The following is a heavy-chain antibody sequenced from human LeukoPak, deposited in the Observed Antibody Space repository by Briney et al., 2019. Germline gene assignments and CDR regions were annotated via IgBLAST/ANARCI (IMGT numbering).Heavy chain of an antibody. D-gene: IGHD2-15*01. Sequence: PGGSLRLSCSPSGFTFISYGMHWFGQAPGKGLDGVAFILFDGINKLYAHSGKGRFTISRENSKTALYLQMNSLRAEDTAVYYCAKDGVGYCSGGRCPYYFDYWGQGTMVTVSS. J-gene: IGHJ4*02. V-gene: IGHV3-30*02. CDR1: GFTFISYG. CDR3: AKDGVGYCSGGRCPYYFDY. CDR2: ILFDGINK.